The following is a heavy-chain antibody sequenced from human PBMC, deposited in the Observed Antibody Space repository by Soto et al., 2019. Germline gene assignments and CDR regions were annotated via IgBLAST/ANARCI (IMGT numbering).Heavy chain of an antibody. CDR2: ISYDGSNK. V-gene: IGHV3-30*18. CDR3: AKDLFEVNYGFYYYYYGMDV. CDR1: GFAFSSYG. D-gene: IGHD4-17*01. J-gene: IGHJ6*02. Sequence: GGSLRLSCAASGFAFSSYGMHWVRQAPGKGLEWVAVISYDGSNKYYADSVKGRFTISRDNSKNTLYLQMNSLRAEDTAVYYCAKDLFEVNYGFYYYYYGMDVWGQGTTVTVSS.